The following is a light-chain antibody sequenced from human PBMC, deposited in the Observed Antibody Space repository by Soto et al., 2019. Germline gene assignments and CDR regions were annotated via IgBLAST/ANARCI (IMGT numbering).Light chain of an antibody. CDR2: DVS. CDR1: NSDIGGYNI. V-gene: IGLV2-14*01. CDR3: TSYATGGTHV. Sequence: QSALTQPASVSGSPGQSITLSCTGTNSDIGGYNIVSWYQQHPGKAPKLMIYDVSIRPSGVSDRFSGSKSANTASLTISGLQPGDEADYYCTSYATGGTHVFGTGTKLTVL. J-gene: IGLJ1*01.